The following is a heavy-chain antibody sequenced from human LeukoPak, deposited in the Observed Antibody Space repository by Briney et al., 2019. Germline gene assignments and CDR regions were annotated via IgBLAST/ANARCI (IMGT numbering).Heavy chain of an antibody. CDR3: AKGAYDYVEMGYFDN. CDR2: IIGSSGAT. CDR1: GFSFNNYA. Sequence: GGSLRLSCAPSGFSFNNYAMSWVRQAPGKGLEWVSLIIGSSGATFYADSVKGRFTISRDNSKNTLYLQMNSLRAEDTAVYFCAKGAYDYVEMGYFDNWGQGTLVTVSS. V-gene: IGHV3-23*01. J-gene: IGHJ4*02. D-gene: IGHD5-12*01.